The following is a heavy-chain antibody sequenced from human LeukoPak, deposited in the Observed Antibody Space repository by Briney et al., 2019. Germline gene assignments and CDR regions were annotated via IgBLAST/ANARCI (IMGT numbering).Heavy chain of an antibody. CDR1: GYTFTSYD. J-gene: IGHJ4*02. Sequence: ASVKVSCKASGYTFTSYDINWVRQATGQGREWMGWMNPNSGNTGYAQKFQGRVTMTRNTSISTAYMELNSLRSEDTAMYYCARGTMVRGVIRRWNHAYYFDYWGQGTLVTVSS. CDR2: MNPNSGNT. D-gene: IGHD3-10*01. CDR3: ARGTMVRGVIRRWNHAYYFDY. V-gene: IGHV1-8*01.